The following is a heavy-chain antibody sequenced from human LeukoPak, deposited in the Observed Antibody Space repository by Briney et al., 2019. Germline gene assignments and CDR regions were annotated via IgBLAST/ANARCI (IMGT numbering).Heavy chain of an antibody. CDR3: ARGSPVEAFDI. J-gene: IGHJ3*02. Sequence: SETLSLTCTVSGGSLNSGDYHWSGLRLPGGRGLEWVGRIYITGSTNYNPSLKSRVTMSVDTSKNQFSLRLNSMTAADTAVYYCARGSPVEAFDIWGQGTMVTVSS. CDR2: IYITGST. D-gene: IGHD5-24*01. CDR1: GGSLNSGDYH. V-gene: IGHV4-61*02.